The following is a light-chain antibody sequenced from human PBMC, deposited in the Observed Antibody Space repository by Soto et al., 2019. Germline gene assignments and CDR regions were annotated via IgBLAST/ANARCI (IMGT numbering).Light chain of an antibody. J-gene: IGLJ3*02. V-gene: IGLV3-21*02. CDR3: QTWGTGGGV. Sequence: SYELTQPPSVSVAPGQTARITCGGNNIGSKSVHWYQQKPGQAPVLVVYDDGDRPSGIPERFSGSSSGAERYLTISSLQSEDEADYYCQTWGTGGGVFGGGTKLTVL. CDR2: DDG. CDR1: NIGSKS.